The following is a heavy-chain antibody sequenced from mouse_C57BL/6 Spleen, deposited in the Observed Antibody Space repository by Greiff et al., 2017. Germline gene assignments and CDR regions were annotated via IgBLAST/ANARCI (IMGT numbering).Heavy chain of an antibody. Sequence: QVQLQQPGAELVKPGASVKLSCKASGYTFTSYWMHWVKQRPGQGLEWIGMIHPNSGSTNYNEKFKSKATLTVDKSSSTAYMQLSSLTSEDSAVYYCARSYYYGSSPDDWGKGTTLTVSS. CDR3: ARSYYYGSSPDD. V-gene: IGHV1-64*01. D-gene: IGHD1-1*01. J-gene: IGHJ2*01. CDR1: GYTFTSYW. CDR2: IHPNSGST.